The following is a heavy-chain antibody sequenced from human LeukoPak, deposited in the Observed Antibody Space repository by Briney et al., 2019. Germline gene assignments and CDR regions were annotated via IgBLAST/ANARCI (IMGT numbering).Heavy chain of an antibody. V-gene: IGHV3-23*01. CDR3: AKDPPHYYDRVFVPD. CDR2: ISGSGGST. D-gene: IGHD3-22*01. J-gene: IGHJ4*02. CDR1: GFTFRSYD. Sequence: PGASLRLSCAASGFTFRSYDMNWIRQAPGKGLEWVSAISGSGGSTYYADSVKGRFTISRDNSKNTLYLQMNSLRAEDTAVYYCAKDPPHYYDRVFVPDWGQGTLVTVSS.